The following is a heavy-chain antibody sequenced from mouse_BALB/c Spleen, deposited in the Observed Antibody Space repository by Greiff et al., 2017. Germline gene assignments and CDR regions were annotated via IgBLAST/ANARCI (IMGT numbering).Heavy chain of an antibody. CDR3: ARITTVVATRDWFAY. Sequence: VQLQQSAAELARPGASVKMSCKASGYTFTSYTMHWVKQRPGQGLEWIGYINPRSGYTEYNQKFKDKTTLTADKSSSTAYMQLSSLTSEDSAVYYCARITTVVATRDWFAYWGQGTLVTVSA. CDR2: INPRSGYT. D-gene: IGHD1-1*01. V-gene: IGHV1-4*02. J-gene: IGHJ3*01. CDR1: GYTFTSYT.